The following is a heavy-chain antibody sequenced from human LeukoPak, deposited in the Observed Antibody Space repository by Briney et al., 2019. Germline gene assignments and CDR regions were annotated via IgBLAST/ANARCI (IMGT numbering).Heavy chain of an antibody. CDR1: GFTFSSYA. D-gene: IGHD3-22*01. V-gene: IGHV3-30-3*01. CDR2: ISYDGSNK. Sequence: GGSLRLSCAASGFTFSSYAMHWVRQAPGKGLEWVAVISYDGSNKYYADSVKGRFTISRDNSKNTLYLQMNSLRAEDTAVYYCARGTLYDSSGYPFDYWGQGTLVTVSS. J-gene: IGHJ4*02. CDR3: ARGTLYDSSGYPFDY.